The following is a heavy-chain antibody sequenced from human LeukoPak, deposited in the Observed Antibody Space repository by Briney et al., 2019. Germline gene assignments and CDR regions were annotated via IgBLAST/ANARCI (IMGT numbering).Heavy chain of an antibody. V-gene: IGHV4-34*01. CDR3: ARRGKIYYYGSGSQTPYNWFDP. CDR2: INHSGST. Sequence: SETLSLTCAVYGGSFSGYYWSWIRPPPGKGLEWIGEINHSGSTNYNPSLKSRVTISVDTSKNQFSLKLSSVTAADTAVYYCARRGKIYYYGSGSQTPYNWFDPWGQGTLVTVSS. CDR1: GGSFSGYY. J-gene: IGHJ5*02. D-gene: IGHD3-10*01.